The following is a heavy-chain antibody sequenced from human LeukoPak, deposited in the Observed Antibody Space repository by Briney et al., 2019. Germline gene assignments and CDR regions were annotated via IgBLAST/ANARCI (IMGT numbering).Heavy chain of an antibody. Sequence: PGVSLRLSCAASGFTFSSYDMNWVRQAPGKGLEWVSYISSISSTKYYADSVKGRFTISRDNAKNSLYLQMNSLRDEDTAVYYCARGKIGYYYGDYDGYWGQGTLVTVSS. CDR1: GFTFSSYD. D-gene: IGHD4-17*01. CDR2: ISSISSTK. CDR3: ARGKIGYYYGDYDGY. V-gene: IGHV3-48*02. J-gene: IGHJ4*02.